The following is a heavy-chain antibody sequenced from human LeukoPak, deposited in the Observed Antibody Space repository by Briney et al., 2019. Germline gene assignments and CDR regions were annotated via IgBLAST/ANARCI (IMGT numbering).Heavy chain of an antibody. CDR3: ARSYGSGVPTSY. V-gene: IGHV3-74*01. Sequence: PGGSLRLSCAASGFTFSDYYMSWIRQAPGKGLVWISHISDDGRFTDYADSVKGRFTISRDNAKNTLHLQMNSLRAEDTAVYYCARSYGSGVPTSYWGQGTLVTVSS. CDR1: GFTFSDYY. CDR2: ISDDGRFT. J-gene: IGHJ4*02. D-gene: IGHD6-19*01.